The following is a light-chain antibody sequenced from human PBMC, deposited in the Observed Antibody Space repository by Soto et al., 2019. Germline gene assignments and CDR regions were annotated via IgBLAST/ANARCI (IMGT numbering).Light chain of an antibody. V-gene: IGLV3-21*04. J-gene: IGLJ2*01. CDR2: YDS. CDR3: QVWDSSSDLRV. Sequence: SYELTQPPSVSVAPGKTARITCGGNNIGSKSVHWYQQKPGQAPVLVIYYDSDRPSGIPERFSGSNSGNTATLTISRVEAGDEADYYCQVWDSSSDLRVFGGGTNVTVL. CDR1: NIGSKS.